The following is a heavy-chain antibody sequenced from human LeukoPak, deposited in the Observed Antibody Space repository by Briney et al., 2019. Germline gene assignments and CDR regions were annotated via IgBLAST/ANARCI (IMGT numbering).Heavy chain of an antibody. D-gene: IGHD6-19*01. CDR2: IRGSGGST. CDR3: AKVVTFTGWYYFDC. Sequence: GGSLRLSCAASGFTFSSYAMSWVRQAPGKGLEWVSAIRGSGGSTYYADSVKGRFTISRDNSKNTLYLQMNSLRAEDTAVYYCAKVVTFTGWYYFDCWGQGTLVTVSS. V-gene: IGHV3-23*01. CDR1: GFTFSSYA. J-gene: IGHJ4*02.